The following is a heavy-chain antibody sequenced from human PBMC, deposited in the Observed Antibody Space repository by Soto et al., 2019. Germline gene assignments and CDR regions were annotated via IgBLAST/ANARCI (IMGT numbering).Heavy chain of an antibody. D-gene: IGHD3-10*01. CDR1: GGSISSSSYY. J-gene: IGHJ6*03. CDR3: ARPPLYYGSGSYGYMDV. V-gene: IGHV4-39*01. Sequence: PSETLSLTCTVSGGSISSSSYYWGWIRQPPGKGLEWIGSIYYSGSTYYNPSLKSRVTISVDTSKNQFSLKLSSVTAADTAVYYCARPPLYYGSGSYGYMDVWGKGTTVTVSS. CDR2: IYYSGST.